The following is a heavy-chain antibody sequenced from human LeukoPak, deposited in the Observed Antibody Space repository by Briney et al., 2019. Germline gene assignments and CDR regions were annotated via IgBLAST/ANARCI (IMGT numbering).Heavy chain of an antibody. CDR3: ARQTAAGCFDY. V-gene: IGHV1-46*01. CDR2: INPSSGST. Sequence: ASVKVSCKASGGTLSNHAVSWVRQAPGQGLEWMGIINPSSGSTTYAQKFQGRVTMTRDTSTSTVYMELSSLRSEDTAVYYCARQTAAGCFDYWGQGTLVTVSS. D-gene: IGHD6-13*01. J-gene: IGHJ4*02. CDR1: GGTLSNHA.